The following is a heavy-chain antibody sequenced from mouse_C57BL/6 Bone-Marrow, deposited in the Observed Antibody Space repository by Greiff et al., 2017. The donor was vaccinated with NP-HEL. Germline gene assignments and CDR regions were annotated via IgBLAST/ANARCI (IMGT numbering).Heavy chain of an antibody. CDR1: GYTFTSYW. Sequence: VQLQQPGAELVRPGSSVKLSCKASGYTFTSYWMDWVKQRPGQGLEWIGNIYPSDSETHYNQKFKDKATLTVDKSSSTAYMQLSSLTSEDSAVYYCARGDYGNYGNFDYWGQGTTLTVSS. V-gene: IGHV1-61*01. CDR2: IYPSDSET. CDR3: ARGDYGNYGNFDY. J-gene: IGHJ2*01. D-gene: IGHD2-1*01.